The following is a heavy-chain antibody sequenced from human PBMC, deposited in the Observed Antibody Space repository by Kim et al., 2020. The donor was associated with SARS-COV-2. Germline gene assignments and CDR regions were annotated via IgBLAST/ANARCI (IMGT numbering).Heavy chain of an antibody. CDR3: ARDFRGRFPGWFDP. CDR2: INTNTGNP. J-gene: IGHJ5*02. D-gene: IGHD3-10*01. Sequence: ASVKVSCKASGYTFTSYAMNWVRQAPGQGLEWMGWINTNTGNPTYAQGFTGRFVFSLDTSVSTAYLQISSLKAEDTAVYYCARDFRGRFPGWFDPWGQGTLVTVSS. V-gene: IGHV7-4-1*02. CDR1: GYTFTSYA.